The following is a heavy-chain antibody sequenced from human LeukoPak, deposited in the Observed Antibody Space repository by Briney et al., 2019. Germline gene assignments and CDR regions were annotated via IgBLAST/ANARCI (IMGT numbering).Heavy chain of an antibody. D-gene: IGHD7-27*01. CDR3: ARNKLGISEKYMDV. V-gene: IGHV3-30*02. J-gene: IGHJ6*03. CDR2: IRYDGNNK. CDR1: GFTFSSSG. Sequence: GGSLRLSCAASGFTFSSSGMHWVRQAPGKGLEWVAFIRYDGNNKYYADSVKGRFTISRDNSKNTLYLQMNSLRAEDTAVYYCARNKLGISEKYMDVWGKGTTVTISS.